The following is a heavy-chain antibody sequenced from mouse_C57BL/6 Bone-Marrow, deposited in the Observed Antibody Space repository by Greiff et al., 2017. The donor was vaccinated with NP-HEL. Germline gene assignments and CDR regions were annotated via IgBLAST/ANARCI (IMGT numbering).Heavy chain of an antibody. D-gene: IGHD1-1*02. J-gene: IGHJ2*01. CDR3: ATLCYDSGNFDT. CDR1: GFTFSSYA. CDR2: ISDGGSYT. Sequence: DVKLVESGGGLVKPGGSLKLSCAASGFTFSSYAMSWVRQTPEKRLEWVATISDGGSYTYYPDNVKGRFTISRDNAKNNLYLQMNHLKSEDTAMYYGATLCYDSGNFDTGGQGTTLTAPS. V-gene: IGHV5-4*03.